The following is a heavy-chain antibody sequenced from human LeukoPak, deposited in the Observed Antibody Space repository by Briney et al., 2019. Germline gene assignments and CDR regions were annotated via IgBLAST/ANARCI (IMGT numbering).Heavy chain of an antibody. J-gene: IGHJ4*02. D-gene: IGHD3-9*01. CDR1: GFTFSSYA. Sequence: GGSLRLSCAASGFTFSSYAMSWVRQAPGKGLKWVSAISGSGGSTYYADSVKGRFTISRDNSKNTLYLQMNSLRAEDTAVYYCAKDKIRPKLRYFDYWGQGTLVTVSP. V-gene: IGHV3-23*01. CDR2: ISGSGGST. CDR3: AKDKIRPKLRYFDY.